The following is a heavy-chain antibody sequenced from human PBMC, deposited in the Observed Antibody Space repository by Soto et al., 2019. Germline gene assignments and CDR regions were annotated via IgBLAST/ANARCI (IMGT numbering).Heavy chain of an antibody. D-gene: IGHD5-18*01. J-gene: IGHJ3*02. Sequence: ASVKVSCKASGYTFTSYDINWVRQATGQGLEWMGWMNPNSGNTGYAQKFRGRVTMTRNTSISTAYMELSSLRSEDTAVYYCARPGRGYSYGYNPFDIWGQGTMVTVSS. CDR2: MNPNSGNT. CDR3: ARPGRGYSYGYNPFDI. CDR1: GYTFTSYD. V-gene: IGHV1-8*01.